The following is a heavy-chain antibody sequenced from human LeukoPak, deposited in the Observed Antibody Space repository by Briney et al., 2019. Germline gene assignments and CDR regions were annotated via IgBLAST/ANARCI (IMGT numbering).Heavy chain of an antibody. D-gene: IGHD3-9*01. J-gene: IGHJ6*02. CDR1: GGSISSGDYY. V-gene: IGHV4-30-4*01. CDR2: IYYSGST. CDR3: AREGVLRYFDWLQNPYGMDV. Sequence: SETLSLTCTVSGGSISSGDYYWSWIRQPPGKGLEWIGYIYYSGSTYYNPSLKSRVTISVDTSKNQFSLKLSSATAADTAVYYCAREGVLRYFDWLQNPYGMDVWGQGTTVTVSS.